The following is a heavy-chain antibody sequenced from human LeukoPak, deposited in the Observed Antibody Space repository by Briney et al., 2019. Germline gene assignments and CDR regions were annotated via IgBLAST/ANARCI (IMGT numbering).Heavy chain of an antibody. D-gene: IGHD2-15*01. V-gene: IGHV1-2*02. CDR3: ARDPSIGYCSGGSCYGLADY. J-gene: IGHJ4*02. CDR1: GYTFTGYY. Sequence: ASVKASCKASGYTFTGYYMHWVRQAPGQGLEWMGWINPNSGGTNYAQKFQGRVTMTRDTSISTAYMELSRLRSDDTAVYYCARDPSIGYCSGGSCYGLADYWAQETLVTVSS. CDR2: INPNSGGT.